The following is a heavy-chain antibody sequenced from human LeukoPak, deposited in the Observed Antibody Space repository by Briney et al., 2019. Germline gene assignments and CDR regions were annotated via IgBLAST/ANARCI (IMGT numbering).Heavy chain of an antibody. J-gene: IGHJ4*02. CDR1: GYTFTSYG. D-gene: IGHD5/OR15-5a*01. V-gene: IGHV7-4-1*02. CDR3: ARKPRSTTIDY. CDR2: INTNTGDP. Sequence: ASVKVSCKAAGYTFTSYGMNWVRQAPGQGLEWMGWINTNTGDPTYAQGFTGRFVFSLDTSVSTAYLQISSLKAEDTAVYYCARKPRSTTIDYWGQGTLVTVSS.